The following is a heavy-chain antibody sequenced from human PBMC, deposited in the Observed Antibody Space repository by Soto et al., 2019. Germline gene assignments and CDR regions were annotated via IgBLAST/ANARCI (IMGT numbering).Heavy chain of an antibody. D-gene: IGHD3-10*01. Sequence: SETLSLTCTVSGGSISSSSYYWGWIRQPPGKGLEWIGSIYYSGSTYYNPSLKSRVTISVDTSKNQFSLKLSSVTAADTAVYYCARHLDHAPYGSGSYGLDYWGQGQWSPSPQ. J-gene: IGHJ4*02. CDR3: ARHLDHAPYGSGSYGLDY. V-gene: IGHV4-39*01. CDR1: GGSISSSSYY. CDR2: IYYSGST.